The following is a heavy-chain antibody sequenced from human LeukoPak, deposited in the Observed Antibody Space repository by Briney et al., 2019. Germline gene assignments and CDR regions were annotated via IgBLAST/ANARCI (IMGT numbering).Heavy chain of an antibody. V-gene: IGHV4-59*01. CDR2: IYYSGST. J-gene: IGHJ4*02. D-gene: IGHD3-22*01. CDR1: GGSISSYY. CDR3: ARHYDSSGYPLYYFDY. Sequence: SETLSLTCTVSGGSISSYYWSWIRQPPGKGLEWIGYIYYSGSTNYNPSLKSRVTISVDTSKNQCSLKLSAVTAADSAVYYCARHYDSSGYPLYYFDYWGQGTLVTVSS.